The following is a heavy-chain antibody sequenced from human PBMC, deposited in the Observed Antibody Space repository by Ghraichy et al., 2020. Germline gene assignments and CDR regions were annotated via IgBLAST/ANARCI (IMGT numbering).Heavy chain of an antibody. CDR3: ARPYSSSGNWFDP. CDR2: IYNTENT. CDR1: GGSISSSTYF. Sequence: SETLSLTCTVSGGSISSSTYFWAWIRQPPGKGLEWIGSIYNTENTYYNPSLKSRVPLSADTSKNQFSLKLRSVTAADTAVYYCARPYSSSGNWFDPWGPGTLVTVS. D-gene: IGHD6-13*01. V-gene: IGHV4-39*01. J-gene: IGHJ5*02.